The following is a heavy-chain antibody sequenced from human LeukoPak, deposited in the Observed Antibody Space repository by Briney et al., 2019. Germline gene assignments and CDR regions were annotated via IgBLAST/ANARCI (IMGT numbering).Heavy chain of an antibody. D-gene: IGHD6-13*01. CDR3: ARAGPSGTLDY. V-gene: IGHV7-4-1*02. J-gene: IGHJ4*02. Sequence: ASVKVSCKASGFTLTNYAMNWVRQAPGQGLEWMGWINTNTGNPTYAQGFTGRFVFSLDTSVSTAYLQISSLKAEDTAVYYCARAGPSGTLDYWGQGTLVTVSS. CDR1: GFTLTNYA. CDR2: INTNTGNP.